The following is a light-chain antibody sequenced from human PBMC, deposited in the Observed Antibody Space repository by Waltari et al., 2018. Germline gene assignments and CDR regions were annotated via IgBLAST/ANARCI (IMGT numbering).Light chain of an antibody. J-gene: IGLJ3*02. CDR3: QVWASNTWV. V-gene: IGLV3-9*01. CDR1: AFGTKN. Sequence: SYELTQPLSVSVALGQTARIPCGGKAFGTKNVHWYQQKPGQAPVLVSYRYTNRPSGIPERCSGSNSGTTATLTISRAQAGDEADYYCQVWASNTWVFGGGTKLTVL. CDR2: RYT.